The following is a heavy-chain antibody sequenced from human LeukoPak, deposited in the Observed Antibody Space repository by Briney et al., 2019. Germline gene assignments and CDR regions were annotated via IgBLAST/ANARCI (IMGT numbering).Heavy chain of an antibody. J-gene: IGHJ4*02. V-gene: IGHV1-69*13. CDR1: GYTFTSYA. Sequence: GASVKVSCKASGYTFTSYAMNWVRQAPGQGLEWMGGIIPIFGTANYAQKFQGRVTITADESTSTAYMELSSLRSEDTAVYYCARGTPEINGKEIAAAGDFDYWGQGTLVTVSS. D-gene: IGHD6-13*01. CDR3: ARGTPEINGKEIAAAGDFDY. CDR2: IIPIFGTA.